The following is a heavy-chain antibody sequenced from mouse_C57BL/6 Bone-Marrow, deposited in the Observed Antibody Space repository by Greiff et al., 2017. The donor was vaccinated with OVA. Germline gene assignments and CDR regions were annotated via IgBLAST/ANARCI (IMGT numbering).Heavy chain of an antibody. V-gene: IGHV1-76*01. CDR3: ARSPYGSSYDAY. CDR1: GYTFTDYY. J-gene: IGHJ3*01. D-gene: IGHD1-1*01. CDR2: IYPGSGNT. Sequence: QVHVKQSGAELVRPGASVKLSCKASGYTFTDYYINWVKQRPGQGLEWIARIYPGSGNTYYNEKFKGKATLTAEKSSSTAYMQLSSLTSEDSAVYFCARSPYGSSYDAYWGQGTLVTVSA.